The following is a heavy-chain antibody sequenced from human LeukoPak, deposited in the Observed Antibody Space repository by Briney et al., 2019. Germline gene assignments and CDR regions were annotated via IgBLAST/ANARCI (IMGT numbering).Heavy chain of an antibody. D-gene: IGHD3-10*01. CDR1: GFTFSSNS. Sequence: GGSLRLSCAASGFTFSSNSMNWVRQAPGKGLEWVSSISSSSSYIYYADSVKGRFTISRDNAKNTLYLQMNSLRAEDTAVYYCAKDGDLVRGVIITTPHFDYWGQGTLVTVSS. CDR2: ISSSSSYI. CDR3: AKDGDLVRGVIITTPHFDY. J-gene: IGHJ4*02. V-gene: IGHV3-21*01.